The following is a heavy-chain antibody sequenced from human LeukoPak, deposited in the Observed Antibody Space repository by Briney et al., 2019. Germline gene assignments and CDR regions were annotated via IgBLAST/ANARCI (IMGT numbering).Heavy chain of an antibody. J-gene: IGHJ5*02. CDR2: IYYSGST. Sequence: SETLSLTCTVSGGSISSYYWSWIRQPPGKGLEWIGYIYYSGSTNYNPSLKSRVTILVDTSKNQFSLKLSSVTAADTAVYYCARHPGSPYSASYKNWFDPWGQGTLVTVSS. D-gene: IGHD1-26*01. CDR3: ARHPGSPYSASYKNWFDP. V-gene: IGHV4-59*08. CDR1: GGSISSYY.